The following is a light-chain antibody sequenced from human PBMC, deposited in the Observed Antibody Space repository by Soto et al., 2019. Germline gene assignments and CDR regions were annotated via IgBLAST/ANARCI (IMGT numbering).Light chain of an antibody. CDR2: DNN. CDR1: SSNIAKNF. J-gene: IGLJ2*01. V-gene: IGLV1-51*01. CDR3: GTWDSSLGGVI. Sequence: QSVLTQPPSMSAAPGQRVTISCSGSSSNIAKNFVSWYQQLPGTAPKLLIYDNNKRPSGIPDRFSGSKSGTSATLGITGLQTGDEADYYCGTWDSSLGGVIFGGGTKVTVL.